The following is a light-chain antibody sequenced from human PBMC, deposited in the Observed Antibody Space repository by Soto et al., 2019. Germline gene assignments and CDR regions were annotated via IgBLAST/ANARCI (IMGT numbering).Light chain of an antibody. CDR2: GAS. Sequence: DIVLTKSPGTLSLSPGERATLSCRASQSVSSSYLAWYQQKPGQAPRILIYGASSRATGMPDRFSGSGSGTDFTLTISRLEPDDSALYYCQQYGSSPPYTFGQGTKLEIK. V-gene: IGKV3-20*01. CDR1: QSVSSSY. J-gene: IGKJ2*01. CDR3: QQYGSSPPYT.